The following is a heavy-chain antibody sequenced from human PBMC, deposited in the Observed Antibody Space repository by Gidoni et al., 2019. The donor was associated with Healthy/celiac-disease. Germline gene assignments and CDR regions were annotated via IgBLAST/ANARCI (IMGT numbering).Heavy chain of an antibody. CDR3: AKDMISGSGYYYHFDY. J-gene: IGHJ4*02. CDR2: ISWNSGSI. D-gene: IGHD3-22*01. V-gene: IGHV3-9*01. Sequence: EVQLVESGGGLVQPGRSLRRSCAASGFTFDDYAMHWVRQAPGKGLEWVSGISWNSGSIGYADSVKGRFTISRDNAKNSLYLQMNSLRAEDTALYYCAKDMISGSGYYYHFDYWGQGTLVTVSS. CDR1: GFTFDDYA.